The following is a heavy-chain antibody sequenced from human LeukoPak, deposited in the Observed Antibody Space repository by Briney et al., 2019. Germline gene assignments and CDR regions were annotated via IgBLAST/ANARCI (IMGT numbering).Heavy chain of an antibody. CDR1: GGTFSSYA. CDR2: IIPIFGTA. V-gene: IGHV1-69*13. Sequence: SVKVSCKASGGTFSSYAISWVRQAPGQGLEWMGGIIPIFGTANYAQKFQGRVTITADESTSTAYMELSSLRSEDTAVYYCARAAERGSSSWYDPDWFDYWGQGTLVTVSS. D-gene: IGHD6-13*01. CDR3: ARAAERGSSSWYDPDWFDY. J-gene: IGHJ4*02.